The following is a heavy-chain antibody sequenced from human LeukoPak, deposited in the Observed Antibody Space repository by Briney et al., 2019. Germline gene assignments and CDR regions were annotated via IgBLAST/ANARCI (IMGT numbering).Heavy chain of an antibody. Sequence: SETLSLTCTVSGGSISSYYWSWIRQPPGKGLEWIAYVHYSGTTDYNPSLKSRVTVSVDTSKDQFSLKLTSVIAADTAVYYCARHDNYKLPRGYYYRMDVWGQGTTVTVSS. V-gene: IGHV4-59*08. CDR3: ARHDNYKLPRGYYYRMDV. D-gene: IGHD1-1*01. CDR2: VHYSGTT. CDR1: GGSISSYY. J-gene: IGHJ6*02.